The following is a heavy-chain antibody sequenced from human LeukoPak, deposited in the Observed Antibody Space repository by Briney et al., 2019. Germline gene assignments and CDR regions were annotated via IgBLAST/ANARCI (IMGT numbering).Heavy chain of an antibody. J-gene: IGHJ6*02. D-gene: IGHD3-16*01. Sequence: GGSLRLSCVASGFTFSNAWMSWVRQAPGKGLEWVSGIHSGGTTYYADSVKGRFTISRQNSKNTLYLQMNSLTSEDTAVYFCARGGAYHYALDVWGQGTKVTVSS. CDR2: IHSGGTT. V-gene: IGHV3-53*04. CDR3: ARGGAYHYALDV. CDR1: GFTFSNAW.